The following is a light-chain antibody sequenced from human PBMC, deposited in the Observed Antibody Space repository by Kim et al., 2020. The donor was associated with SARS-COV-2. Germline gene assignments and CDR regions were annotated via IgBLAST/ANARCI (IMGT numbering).Light chain of an antibody. V-gene: IGLV2-14*03. J-gene: IGLJ3*02. CDR1: ASDVSGYNS. Sequence: SITISSTATASDVSGYNSVSCYHQHPRNAPKLMIYDVSNRPSAVSHRFSGSKSGNTASLTISGLQAEDEADYYCSSYTSSSTWVFGGGTQLTVL. CDR2: DVS. CDR3: SSYTSSSTWV.